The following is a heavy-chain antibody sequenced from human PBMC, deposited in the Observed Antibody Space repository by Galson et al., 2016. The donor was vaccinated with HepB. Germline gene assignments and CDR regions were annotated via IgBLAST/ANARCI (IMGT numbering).Heavy chain of an antibody. CDR3: AKKDVALGNAMDV. D-gene: IGHD2-15*01. J-gene: IGHJ6*02. CDR1: GFNLRKHA. V-gene: IGHV3-23*01. CDR2: TSGDGGTT. Sequence: SLRLSCAASGFNLRKHAMSWVRQAPGKGLEWVSGTSGDGGTTSYADSVKGRFTISRDNSKSTAYLQMNSLRAEDTAVYYCAKKDVALGNAMDVWGQGTTVTVSS.